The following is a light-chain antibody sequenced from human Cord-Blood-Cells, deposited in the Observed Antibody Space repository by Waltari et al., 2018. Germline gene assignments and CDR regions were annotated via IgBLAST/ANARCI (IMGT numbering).Light chain of an antibody. V-gene: IGLV3-27*01. CDR3: YSAADNNWV. CDR2: KDS. Sequence: SYELTQPSSVSVSPGQTARITSSGDVLATKYARWFQQKPGQAPVLVIYKDSERPSGIPERFSGSSSGTTVTLTISGAQVEDEADYYCYSAADNNWVFGGGTKLTVL. J-gene: IGLJ3*02. CDR1: VLATKY.